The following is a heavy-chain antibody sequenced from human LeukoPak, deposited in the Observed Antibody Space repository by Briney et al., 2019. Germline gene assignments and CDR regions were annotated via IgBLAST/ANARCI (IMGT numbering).Heavy chain of an antibody. V-gene: IGHV3-30*04. Sequence: GRSLRLSCAASGFTFSSYAMHWVRQAPGKGLEWVAIISYDGSKKYYADSVKGRFTISRDNSKNTLYVQTNSLRAEDTAVYYCARDLGLDIVVVPAAIQRNDYYYYGMDVWGQGTTVTVSS. CDR3: ARDLGLDIVVVPAAIQRNDYYYYGMDV. D-gene: IGHD2-2*01. CDR2: ISYDGSKK. J-gene: IGHJ6*02. CDR1: GFTFSSYA.